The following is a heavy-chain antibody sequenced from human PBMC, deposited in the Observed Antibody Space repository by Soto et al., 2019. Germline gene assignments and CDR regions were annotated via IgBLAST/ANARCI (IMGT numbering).Heavy chain of an antibody. CDR1: VFTFSNYA. CDR2: ISGSGGST. CDR3: AKDRSVDTRDWFDP. V-gene: IGHV3-23*01. J-gene: IGHJ5*02. D-gene: IGHD5-18*01. Sequence: PGGSLRLSCAASVFTFSNYAMTWVRQAPGKGLEWVSGISGSGGSTYYADSVKGRFTISRDNSRNTLFLQMNSLRGDDTAVYYCAKDRSVDTRDWFDPWGQGTLVTVSS.